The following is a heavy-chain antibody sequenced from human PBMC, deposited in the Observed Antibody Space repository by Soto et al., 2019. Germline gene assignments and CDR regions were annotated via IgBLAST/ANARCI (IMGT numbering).Heavy chain of an antibody. Sequence: EVQLVESGGGLVQPGGSLRLSCAASGFTFSSYSMNWVRQAPGKGLEWVSYISSSSSTIYYADSVKGRFTISRDNAKNSLYLQMNSLRAEDTAVYYCARGGGYSGYDGQFDYWGQGTLVTVSS. CDR2: ISSSSSTI. V-gene: IGHV3-48*01. D-gene: IGHD5-12*01. J-gene: IGHJ4*02. CDR3: ARGGGYSGYDGQFDY. CDR1: GFTFSSYS.